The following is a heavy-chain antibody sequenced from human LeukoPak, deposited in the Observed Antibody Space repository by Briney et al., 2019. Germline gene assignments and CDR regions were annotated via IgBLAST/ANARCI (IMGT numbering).Heavy chain of an antibody. CDR1: DDSISDYY. CDR3: TRGAGWLIDY. V-gene: IGHV4-59*01. CDR2: FHNSGTS. D-gene: IGHD3-16*01. J-gene: IGHJ4*02. Sequence: SEALSLTCTVSDDSISDYYRGWIGQPPGEGLEWIGYFHNSGTSTYNPSLKSRVTISPDTSKNQFSLKLNSLTTADTAVYYCTRGAGWLIDYWGQGILVTVSS.